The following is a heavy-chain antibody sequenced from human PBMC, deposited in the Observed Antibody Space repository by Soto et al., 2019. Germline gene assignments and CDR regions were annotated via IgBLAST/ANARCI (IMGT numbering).Heavy chain of an antibody. CDR1: GASISSSSFY. J-gene: IGHJ5*02. CDR3: AKLHCITSNCVPLDP. D-gene: IGHD3-10*01. V-gene: IGHV4-39*01. Sequence: SETLSLTCSVSGASISSSSFYWGWIRQPPGKGLESIANIYYDGNTYYNPSLKSRVTISVDTSKNQFSLKLSSVTAADTAVYYCAKLHCITSNCVPLDPWGQGTLVTVSS. CDR2: IYYDGNT.